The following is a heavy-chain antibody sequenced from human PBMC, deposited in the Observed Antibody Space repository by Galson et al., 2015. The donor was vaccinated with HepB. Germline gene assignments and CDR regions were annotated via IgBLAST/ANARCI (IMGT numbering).Heavy chain of an antibody. Sequence: SLRLSCAASGFTVSSNYMSWVRQAPGKGLEWVSVIYSGGSTYYADSVKGRFTISRDNSKNTLYLQMNSLRAEDTAVYYCARGGLGATVLSWDYWGQGTLVTVSS. CDR2: IYSGGST. V-gene: IGHV3-66*01. D-gene: IGHD1-26*01. CDR1: GFTVSSNY. J-gene: IGHJ4*02. CDR3: ARGGLGATVLSWDY.